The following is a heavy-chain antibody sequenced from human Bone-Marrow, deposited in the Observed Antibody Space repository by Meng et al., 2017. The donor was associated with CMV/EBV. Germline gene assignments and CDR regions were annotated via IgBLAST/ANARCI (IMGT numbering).Heavy chain of an antibody. Sequence: ASVKVSCKASGYTFTGYYMHWVRQAPGQGLEWMGWINPNSGGTNYAQKFQGRVTMTRDTSISTAYMELSRLGSDDTAVYYCARARDIVVVPAAILGWGYDYWGQGTLVTVSS. CDR3: ARARDIVVVPAAILGWGYDY. D-gene: IGHD2-2*02. CDR1: GYTFTGYY. CDR2: INPNSGGT. V-gene: IGHV1-2*02. J-gene: IGHJ4*02.